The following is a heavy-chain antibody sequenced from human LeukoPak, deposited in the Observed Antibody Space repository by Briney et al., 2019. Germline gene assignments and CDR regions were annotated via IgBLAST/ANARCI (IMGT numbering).Heavy chain of an antibody. J-gene: IGHJ3*02. CDR3: ARDNSVVGAWESDAFDI. V-gene: IGHV3-30*03. CDR1: GFTFSSYG. CDR2: ISYDGSNK. D-gene: IGHD1-26*01. Sequence: PGGSLRLSCAASGFTFSSYGMHWVRQAPGKGLEWVAVISYDGSNKYYADSVKGRFTISRDNAKNSLYLQMNSLRAEDTAVYYCARDNSVVGAWESDAFDIWGQGTMVTVSS.